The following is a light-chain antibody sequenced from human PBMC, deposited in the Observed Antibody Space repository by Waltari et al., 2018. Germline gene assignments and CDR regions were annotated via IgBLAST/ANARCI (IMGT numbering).Light chain of an antibody. J-gene: IGKJ1*01. Sequence: DIVMTQSPATLSVSPGERATLSCRASQSVGSNLAWYQQKPGQAPRVPIYGVSTRPAGVPGTFSGGGSGTEFTLTISSVQSEDLALYYCQQYQDWPRTFGQGTKVEFK. CDR3: QQYQDWPRT. CDR1: QSVGSN. CDR2: GVS. V-gene: IGKV3-15*01.